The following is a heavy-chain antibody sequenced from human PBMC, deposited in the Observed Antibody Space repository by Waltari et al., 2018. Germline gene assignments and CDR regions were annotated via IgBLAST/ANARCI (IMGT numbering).Heavy chain of an antibody. Sequence: EVQLAASGGDLVQPGGSLRLPCAGSGFIFSDHYIDWVRQAPGKGLEWLGLSRNKQNSYSTVYAASVKGRFTISRDESKNLAYLQMSSLRVEDTAIYYCVRSYTASPMDVWGQGTTVTVSS. CDR2: SRNKQNSYST. D-gene: IGHD2-2*02. CDR3: VRSYTASPMDV. J-gene: IGHJ6*02. CDR1: GFIFSDHY. V-gene: IGHV3-72*01.